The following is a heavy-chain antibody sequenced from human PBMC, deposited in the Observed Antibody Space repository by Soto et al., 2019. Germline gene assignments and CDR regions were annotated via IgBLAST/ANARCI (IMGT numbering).Heavy chain of an antibody. CDR3: AHRQKIGTAGTGAFDI. V-gene: IGHV2-5*01. CDR1: GFSLSTTGVA. CDR2: IYWNDDK. D-gene: IGHD6-13*01. Sequence: GPTLVNPTQTLTLTCTFSGFSLSTTGVAVGWIRQPPGKALEWLALIYWNDDKRYSPSLKSRLTITKDTSKNQVVLTLTDMDPVDTATFYCAHRQKIGTAGTGAFDIWGQGTMVTVSS. J-gene: IGHJ3*02.